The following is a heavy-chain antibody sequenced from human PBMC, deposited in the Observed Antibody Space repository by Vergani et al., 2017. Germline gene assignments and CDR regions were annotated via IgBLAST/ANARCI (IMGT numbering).Heavy chain of an antibody. CDR2: LTSTGATI. CDR1: GFTFKNNT. V-gene: IGHV3-21*02. D-gene: IGHD2-15*01. J-gene: IGHJ5*02. CDR3: ASRVSAGGGLDT. Sequence: VQLVESGGGLVKPGGSLRLSCGASGFTFKNNTMTWVRQSPGKGLEWVSSLTSTGATINYAESVKGRFTISRDNAKKFLYLQMNNLRAEDTALYYCASRVSAGGGLDTWGQGTLVTVS.